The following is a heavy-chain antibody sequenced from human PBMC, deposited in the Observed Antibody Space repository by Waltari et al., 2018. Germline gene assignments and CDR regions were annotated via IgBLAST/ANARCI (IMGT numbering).Heavy chain of an antibody. J-gene: IGHJ3*02. CDR2: IYYRGST. Sequence: QVQLQESGPGLVKPSETLSLTCTVSGGSISSHYWSWIRQPPGKGLEWIGYIYYRGSTNYNPSLKSRVTISVDTSKNQFSLKLSSVTAADTAVYYCAREAVRERYGYSSGWHDAFDIWGQGTMVTVSS. D-gene: IGHD6-19*01. V-gene: IGHV4-59*11. CDR1: GGSISSHY. CDR3: AREAVRERYGYSSGWHDAFDI.